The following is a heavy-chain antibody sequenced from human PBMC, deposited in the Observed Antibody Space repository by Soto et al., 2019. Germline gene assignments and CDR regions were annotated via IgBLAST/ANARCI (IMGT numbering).Heavy chain of an antibody. CDR1: GFSFSSYA. Sequence: GGSLRLSCAASGFSFSSYAMSWVRQAPGKGLEWVSAISGSGGSTYYADSVKGRFTISRDNSKNTLYLQMNSLRAEDTAVYYCAKTYDSSGSLGAFDIWGQGTMVTVSS. CDR3: AKTYDSSGSLGAFDI. D-gene: IGHD3-22*01. V-gene: IGHV3-23*01. J-gene: IGHJ3*02. CDR2: ISGSGGST.